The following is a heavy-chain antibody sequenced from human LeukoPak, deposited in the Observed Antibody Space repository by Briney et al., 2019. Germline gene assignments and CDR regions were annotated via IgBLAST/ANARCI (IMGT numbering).Heavy chain of an antibody. CDR1: GYSFTTYW. CDR2: IYPDDSDT. CDR3: ARGAAAGTELDN. V-gene: IGHV5-51*01. Sequence: GESLKISCRGSGYSFTTYWIGWVRQMPGKGLEWMGIIYPDDSDTRYSPSFQGQVTISADKSIITAYLQWSSLKASDTAIYYCARGAAAGTELDNWGQGTLVTVSS. J-gene: IGHJ4*02. D-gene: IGHD6-13*01.